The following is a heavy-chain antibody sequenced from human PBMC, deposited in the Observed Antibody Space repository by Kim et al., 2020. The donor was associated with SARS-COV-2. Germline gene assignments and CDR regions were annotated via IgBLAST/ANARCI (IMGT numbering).Heavy chain of an antibody. CDR1: GYTFTSYG. CDR3: ARDPYCSSTSCSYY. CDR2: INTNTGNP. V-gene: IGHV7-4-1*02. D-gene: IGHD2-2*01. Sequence: ASVKVSCKASGYTFTSYGMNWVRQAPGQGLEWMGWINTNTGNPTYAQGFTGRFVFSLDTSVSTAYLQISSLKAEDTAVYYCARDPYCSSTSCSYYWGQGTLVTVSS. J-gene: IGHJ4*02.